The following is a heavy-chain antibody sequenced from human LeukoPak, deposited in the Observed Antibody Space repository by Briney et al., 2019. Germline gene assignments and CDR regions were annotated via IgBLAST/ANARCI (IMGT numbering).Heavy chain of an antibody. Sequence: GGSLRLSCAASGFTFSSYEMNWVRQAPGKGLEWVSYISSSGSTIYYADSVKGRFTISSDNAKNSLYLQMNSLRAEDTAVYYCARFFWSGYLFDYWGQGTLVTVSS. CDR1: GFTFSSYE. CDR3: ARFFWSGYLFDY. J-gene: IGHJ4*02. CDR2: ISSSGSTI. V-gene: IGHV3-48*03. D-gene: IGHD3-3*01.